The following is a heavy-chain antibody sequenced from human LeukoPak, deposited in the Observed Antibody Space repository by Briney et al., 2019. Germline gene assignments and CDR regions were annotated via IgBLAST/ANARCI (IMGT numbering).Heavy chain of an antibody. CDR1: GFTFNNYW. Sequence: PGWSLRLSCAASGFTFNNYWMHWVRQAPGKGLVWVSGLNADGSTTPYADSVKGRFTISRDNAKNTLYLQMDRLRAEDTAVYYCASGGLAVSGAKSFDYWGQGTLVTVSS. CDR3: ASGGLAVSGAKSFDY. D-gene: IGHD6-19*01. CDR2: LNADGSTT. V-gene: IGHV3-74*01. J-gene: IGHJ4*02.